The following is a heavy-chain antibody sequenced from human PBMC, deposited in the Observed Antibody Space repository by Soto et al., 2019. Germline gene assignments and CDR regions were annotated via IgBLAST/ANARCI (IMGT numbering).Heavy chain of an antibody. D-gene: IGHD6-13*01. J-gene: IGHJ4*02. CDR3: ARVGFRVAAIPY. CDR1: GFTFSSYE. CDR2: ISSSGSTI. Sequence: PGGSLRLSCAASGFTFSSYEMNWVRQAPGKGLEWVSYISSSGSTIYYADSVKGRFTISRDNAKNSLYLQMNSLRAEDTAVYYCARVGFRVAAIPYWGQGTLVTVSS. V-gene: IGHV3-48*03.